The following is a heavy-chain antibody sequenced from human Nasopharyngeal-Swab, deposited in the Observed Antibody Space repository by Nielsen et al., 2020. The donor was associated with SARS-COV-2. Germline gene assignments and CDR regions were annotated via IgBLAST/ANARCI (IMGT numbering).Heavy chain of an antibody. CDR1: GFTVSSNY. J-gene: IGHJ4*02. CDR2: IYSGGST. D-gene: IGHD4-17*01. V-gene: IGHV3-53*01. Sequence: GESLKISCVASGFTVSSNYMSWVRQAPGKGLEWVSVIYSGGSTYYADSVKGRFTISRDNSKNTLYLQMNSLRAEDTAVYYCARDYGDFYFDYWGQGTLVTVSS. CDR3: ARDYGDFYFDY.